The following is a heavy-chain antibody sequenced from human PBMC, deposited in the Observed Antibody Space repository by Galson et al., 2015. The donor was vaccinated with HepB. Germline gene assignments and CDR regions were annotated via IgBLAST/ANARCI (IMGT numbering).Heavy chain of an antibody. CDR3: GVVGQYYYDSSGRGNYFDY. V-gene: IGHV2-70*04. CDR1: GFSLSTSGMR. J-gene: IGHJ4*02. Sequence: PALVKPTQTLTLTCTFSGFSLSTSGMRVSWIRQPPGKALEWLARIDWDDDKFYSTSLKTRLTISKDTSKNQVVLTMTNMDLVDTATYYCGVVGQYYYDSSGRGNYFDYWGQGTLVTVSS. CDR2: IDWDDDK. D-gene: IGHD3-22*01.